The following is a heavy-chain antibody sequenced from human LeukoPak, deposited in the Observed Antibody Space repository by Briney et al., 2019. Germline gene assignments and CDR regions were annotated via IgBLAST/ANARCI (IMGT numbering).Heavy chain of an antibody. CDR1: GFTFSSYS. CDR2: ISSSSSYI. J-gene: IGHJ4*02. D-gene: IGHD3-22*01. Sequence: GGSLRLSXAASGFTFSSYSMNWVRQAPGKGLEWVSSISSSSSYIYYADSVKGRFTISRDNAKNSLYLQMNSLRAEDTALYYCARGSGFADTYYYDSSGYYLSDYWGQGTLVTVSS. CDR3: ARGSGFADTYYYDSSGYYLSDY. V-gene: IGHV3-21*04.